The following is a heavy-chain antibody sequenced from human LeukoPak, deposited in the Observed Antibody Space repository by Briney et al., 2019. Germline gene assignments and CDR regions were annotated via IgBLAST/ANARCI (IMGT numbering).Heavy chain of an antibody. J-gene: IGHJ4*02. V-gene: IGHV3-49*04. D-gene: IGHD4-17*01. Sequence: GGSLRLSCAAPGFTFGDYAMSWVRQAPGKGLERVGFIRIKAYVGTKEDAASVKGRFTISRDDSKTIAYLQMNSLKTEDTAVYYCTRDRDYGALFDYWGQGTLVTVSS. CDR3: TRDRDYGALFDY. CDR1: GFTFGDYA. CDR2: IRIKAYVGTK.